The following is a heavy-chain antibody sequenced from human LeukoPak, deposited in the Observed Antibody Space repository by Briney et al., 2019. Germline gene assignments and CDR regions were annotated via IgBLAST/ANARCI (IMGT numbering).Heavy chain of an antibody. D-gene: IGHD4-17*01. J-gene: IGHJ3*02. CDR3: AGRRLTTSFFDI. Sequence: SETLSLTCNVSGGSISSSSYFWGCIRRPPGKGLEWIGSISHSGGTRSNPSLKSRVTISVDTSKNQFSLKLSSVTAADTAVYYCAGRRLTTSFFDIWGRGTKVTVSS. CDR2: ISHSGGT. V-gene: IGHV4-39*07. CDR1: GGSISSSSYF.